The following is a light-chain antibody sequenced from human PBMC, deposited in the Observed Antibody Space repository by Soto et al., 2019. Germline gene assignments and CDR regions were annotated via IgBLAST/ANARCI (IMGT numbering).Light chain of an antibody. CDR1: QSLLYINGYNY. J-gene: IGKJ2*01. V-gene: IGKV2-28*01. Sequence: DIVMTQSPLSLPVTPGEPASISCRSSQSLLYINGYNYLDWYLQKPGQSPQLLIYLGSNRASGGPDRFSGSGSGTDFTLKISRVEAEEVGVYYCMQALQTPYTFGQGTKLEIK. CDR3: MQALQTPYT. CDR2: LGS.